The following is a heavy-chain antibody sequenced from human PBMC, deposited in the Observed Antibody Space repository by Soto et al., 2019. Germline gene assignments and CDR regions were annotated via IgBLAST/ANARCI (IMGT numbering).Heavy chain of an antibody. Sequence: SETLSLTCTVSGGSISSQYWSWIRQPPGQGLEWIAYMYYSGSPNYNPSLKSRVTISVDTSKNRFSLNLSFVTAADTAVYYCARGAATGRSDSWGQGTLVTVSS. J-gene: IGHJ4*02. D-gene: IGHD6-13*01. V-gene: IGHV4-59*11. CDR1: GGSISSQY. CDR2: MYYSGSP. CDR3: ARGAATGRSDS.